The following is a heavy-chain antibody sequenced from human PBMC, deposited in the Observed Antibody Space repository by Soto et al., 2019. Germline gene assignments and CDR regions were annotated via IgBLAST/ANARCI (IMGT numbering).Heavy chain of an antibody. CDR2: INHSGST. D-gene: IGHD2-8*01. Sequence: QVQLQQWGAGLLKPSETLSLTCAVYGGSFSGYYWSWIRQPPGKGLEWTGEINHSGSTNYNPSLKSRVTISVDTSKNQFSLKLSSVTAADTAVYYCAREEVSQWFTKGYYGMDVWGQGTTVTVSS. J-gene: IGHJ6*02. CDR3: AREEVSQWFTKGYYGMDV. CDR1: GGSFSGYY. V-gene: IGHV4-34*01.